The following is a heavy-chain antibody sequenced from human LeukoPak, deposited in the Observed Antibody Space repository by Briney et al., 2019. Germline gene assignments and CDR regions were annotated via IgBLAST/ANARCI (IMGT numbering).Heavy chain of an antibody. V-gene: IGHV4-59*01. CDR3: ARGVAVARPSAPPYFDY. Sequence: PSETLSLTCSVSGGSISSYYWNWIRQPPGKGLEWIGYIFYSGRTTYNPSLKSRVTISVDTSKNQFSLRLSSVTAADTAVYYCARGVAVARPSAPPYFDYWGQGTLVTVSS. CDR2: IFYSGRT. J-gene: IGHJ4*02. CDR1: GGSISSYY. D-gene: IGHD6-19*01.